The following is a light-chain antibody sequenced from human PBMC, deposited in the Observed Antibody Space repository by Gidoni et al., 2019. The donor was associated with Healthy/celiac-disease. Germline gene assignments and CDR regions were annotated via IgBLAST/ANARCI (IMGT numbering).Light chain of an antibody. V-gene: IGKV3-11*01. CDR3: QQRSNWLT. CDR1: QSVSSY. J-gene: IGKJ4*01. CDR2: DAS. Sequence: EIVLTQSPATLSLSPGERATLYCRASQSVSSYLAWYQQKPGQAPRLLIYDASNRATGIPARFSGSGSGTDFTLPISSLEPEDFAVYYCQQRSNWLTFGGGTKVEIK.